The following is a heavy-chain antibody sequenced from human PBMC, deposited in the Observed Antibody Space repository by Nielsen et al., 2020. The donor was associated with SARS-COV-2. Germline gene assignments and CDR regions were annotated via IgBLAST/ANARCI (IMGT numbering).Heavy chain of an antibody. CDR2: IIPIFGTA. J-gene: IGHJ4*02. V-gene: IGHV1-69*13. Sequence: SVKVSCKASGGTFSTYTINWVRQAPGQGLEWMGGIIPIFGTANYAQKFQGRVTITADESTSTAYMELSSLRSEDTAGYYCVRGSGRSGFDYWGQGTLVTVSS. D-gene: IGHD6-25*01. CDR3: VRGSGRSGFDY. CDR1: GGTFSTYT.